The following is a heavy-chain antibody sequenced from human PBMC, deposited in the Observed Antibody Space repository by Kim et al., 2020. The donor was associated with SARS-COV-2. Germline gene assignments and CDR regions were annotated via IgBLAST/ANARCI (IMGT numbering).Heavy chain of an antibody. D-gene: IGHD3-10*01. CDR3: TTRVKRGLLLLWFGT. Sequence: GGSLRLSCAASGFTFSNAWMSWVRQAPGKGLEWVGRIKSKTDGGTTDYAAPVKGRFTISRDDSKSTLYLQMNSLKTEDTAVYYCTTRVKRGLLLLWFGTWGQGTVVTVSS. J-gene: IGHJ4*02. V-gene: IGHV3-15*01. CDR1: GFTFSNAW. CDR2: IKSKTDGGTT.